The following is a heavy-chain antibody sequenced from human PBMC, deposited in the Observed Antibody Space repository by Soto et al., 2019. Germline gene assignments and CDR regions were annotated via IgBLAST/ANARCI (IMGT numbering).Heavy chain of an antibody. CDR1: GDSISSSKW. D-gene: IGHD6-19*01. CDR2: TLHSGDT. CDR3: AYSTGWFRHDV. Sequence: QVQLQESGPGLVKPSGTLSLTCAVSGDSISSSKWWTWVSQPPGKGLEWIGDTLHSGDTNYNPSLKSRIIISVDKSKNQFSREWTSVTAADTAVYYCAYSTGWFRHDVWGQGTLVIVSP. V-gene: IGHV4-4*02. J-gene: IGHJ3*01.